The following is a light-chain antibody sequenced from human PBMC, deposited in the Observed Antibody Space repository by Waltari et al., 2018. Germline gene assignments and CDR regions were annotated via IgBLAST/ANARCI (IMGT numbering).Light chain of an antibody. CDR3: QQYHTTPYA. V-gene: IGKV4-1*01. Sequence: DIVMTQSPDSLAVSLGERATINCRSSQSVLYSLNNKNYLAWFQQTPGQPPKLLIYWASTRESGVPDRFSGSGSGTDFTLTISSLQAEDVAVYYCQQYHTTPYAFGQGTKLEIK. CDR2: WAS. J-gene: IGKJ2*01. CDR1: QSVLYSLNNKNY.